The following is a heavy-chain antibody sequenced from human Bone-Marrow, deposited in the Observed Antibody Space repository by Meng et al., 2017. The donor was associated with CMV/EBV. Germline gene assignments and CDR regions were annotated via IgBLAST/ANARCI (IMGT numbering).Heavy chain of an antibody. Sequence: GESLKISCAASGFTFSSYAMSWVRQAPGKGLEWVSAISGSGGSTYYADSVKGRFTISRDNSKTTLYLQMNSLRAEDTAVYYCAGVRYFDWLYDYWGQGTLVTVSS. CDR1: GFTFSSYA. CDR2: ISGSGGST. CDR3: AGVRYFDWLYDY. V-gene: IGHV3-23*01. J-gene: IGHJ4*02. D-gene: IGHD3-9*01.